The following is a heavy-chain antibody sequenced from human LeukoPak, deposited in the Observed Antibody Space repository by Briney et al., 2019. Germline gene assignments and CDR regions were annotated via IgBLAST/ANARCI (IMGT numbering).Heavy chain of an antibody. D-gene: IGHD1-26*01. J-gene: IGHJ6*03. CDR1: GYTFSDYD. CDR2: INPNSGNA. V-gene: IGHV1-8*01. CDR3: ARALAWGGSSYSYYYMDV. Sequence: ASVKVSCKASGYTFSDYDINWVRQATGQGLEWMGWINPNSGNAGYAQKFQGRVTMTRDTSISTAYMELSSLRSEDTAVYYCARALAWGGSSYSYYYMDVWDKGTTVTVSS.